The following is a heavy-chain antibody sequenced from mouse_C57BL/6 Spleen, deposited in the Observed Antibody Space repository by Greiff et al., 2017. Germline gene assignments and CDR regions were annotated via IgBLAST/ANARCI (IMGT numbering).Heavy chain of an antibody. CDR2: ISNGGGST. CDR1: GFTFSDYY. V-gene: IGHV5-12*01. Sequence: EVQLVESGGGLVQPGGSLKLSCAASGFTFSDYYMYWVRQTPEKRLEWVAYISNGGGSTYYPDTVKGRFTISRDNAKNTLYLQMSRLKSEDTAMYYCARQNWAYYAMDYWGQGTSVTVSS. J-gene: IGHJ4*01. CDR3: ARQNWAYYAMDY. D-gene: IGHD4-1*01.